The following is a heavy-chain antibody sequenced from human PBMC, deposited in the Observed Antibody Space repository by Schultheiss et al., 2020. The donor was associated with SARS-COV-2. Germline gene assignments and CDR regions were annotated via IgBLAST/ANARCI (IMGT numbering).Heavy chain of an antibody. D-gene: IGHD3-10*01. CDR1: GYTFTGYY. CDR2: INPNSGGT. V-gene: IGHV1-2*02. CDR3: ARDLVVRGVIRWFDP. Sequence: ASVKVSCKASGYTFTGYYMHWVRQAPGQGLEWMGWINPNSGGTNYAQKFQGRVTMTTDTSTSTAYMELRSLRSDDTAVYYCARDLVVRGVIRWFDPWGQGTLVTVSS. J-gene: IGHJ5*02.